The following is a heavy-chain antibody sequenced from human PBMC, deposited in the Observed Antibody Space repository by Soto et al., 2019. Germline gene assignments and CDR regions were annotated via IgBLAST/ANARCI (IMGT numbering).Heavy chain of an antibody. CDR3: ARHSYYYDRSGYSTGLDY. CDR2: IYPGDSDT. J-gene: IGHJ4*02. CDR1: GYSFTSYW. D-gene: IGHD3-22*01. V-gene: IGHV5-51*01. Sequence: EVQLVQSGAEVKKPGESLKISCKGSGYSFTSYWIGWVRQMPGKGLEWMGIIYPGDSDTRYSPSFQGQVTISADKSISTAYLQWSSLKASDTAMYYCARHSYYYDRSGYSTGLDYWGQGTLVTVSP.